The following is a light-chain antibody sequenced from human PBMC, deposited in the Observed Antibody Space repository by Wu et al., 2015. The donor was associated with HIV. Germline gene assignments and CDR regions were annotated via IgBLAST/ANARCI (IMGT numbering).Light chain of an antibody. CDR3: QQYNNWPPWA. CDR2: RAS. J-gene: IGKJ1*01. Sequence: ERVMTQSPATVSVSPGERLTLTCRASQPVSSNVAWYQQKPGQAPRLLIYRASTRATGIPARFSGSGSGTDFALTISSLQSEDFAVYYCQQYNNWPPWAFGQGTKVEIK. CDR1: QPVSSN. V-gene: IGKV3-15*01.